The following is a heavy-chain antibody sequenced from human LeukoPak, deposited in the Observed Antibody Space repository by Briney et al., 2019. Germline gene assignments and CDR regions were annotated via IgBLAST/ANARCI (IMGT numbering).Heavy chain of an antibody. J-gene: IGHJ5*02. CDR3: ARGSERLLPGELLYQKREFDP. V-gene: IGHV1-2*02. CDR2: INPNSGGT. CDR1: GYTFTGYY. D-gene: IGHD3-10*01. Sequence: ASVKVSCKASGYTFTGYYMHWVRQAPGQGLEWMGWINPNSGGTNYAQKFQGRVTMTRDTSISTAYMELSRLRSDDTAVYYCARGSERLLPGELLYQKREFDPWGQGTLVTVSS.